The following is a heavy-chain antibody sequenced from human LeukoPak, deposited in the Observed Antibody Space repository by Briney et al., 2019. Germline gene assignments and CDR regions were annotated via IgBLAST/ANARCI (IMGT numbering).Heavy chain of an antibody. J-gene: IGHJ4*02. CDR3: ATKFYGSGSYLRY. CDR1: GYSFTNYW. Sequence: GESLKISCKGSGYSFTNYWIGWVRQMPGKGLEWMGIIYPGDSDTRYSPSFQGQVTISADKSISTAYLQWSRLKASDTAMYYCATKFYGSGSYLRYWGQGTLVTVSS. V-gene: IGHV5-51*01. D-gene: IGHD3-10*01. CDR2: IYPGDSDT.